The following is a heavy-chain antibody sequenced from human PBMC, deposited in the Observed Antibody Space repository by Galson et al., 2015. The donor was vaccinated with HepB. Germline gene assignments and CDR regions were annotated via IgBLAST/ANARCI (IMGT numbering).Heavy chain of an antibody. J-gene: IGHJ5*02. CDR2: ISAYNGNT. Sequence: SVKVSCKASGYTFTSYGISWVRQAPGQGLEWMGWISAYNGNTNYAQKLQGRVTMTTDTSTSTAYMELRSLRSDDTAVYYCARDGKHCSSTSCRVWFDPWGQGTLVTVSS. CDR3: ARDGKHCSSTSCRVWFDP. CDR1: GYTFTSYG. D-gene: IGHD2-2*01. V-gene: IGHV1-18*01.